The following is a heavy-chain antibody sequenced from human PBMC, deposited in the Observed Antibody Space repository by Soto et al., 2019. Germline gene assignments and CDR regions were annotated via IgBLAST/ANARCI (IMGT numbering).Heavy chain of an antibody. V-gene: IGHV3-23*01. D-gene: IGHD5-18*01. CDR2: ISGSGGST. J-gene: IGHJ4*02. CDR1: GFTFSSYA. Sequence: GSLRLSCAASGFTFSSYAMSWVRQAPGKGLEWVSAISGSGGSTYYADSVKGRFTISRDNSKNTLYLQMNSLRAEDTAVYYCAKGVRYSYGWQYYFDYWGQGTLVTVSS. CDR3: AKGVRYSYGWQYYFDY.